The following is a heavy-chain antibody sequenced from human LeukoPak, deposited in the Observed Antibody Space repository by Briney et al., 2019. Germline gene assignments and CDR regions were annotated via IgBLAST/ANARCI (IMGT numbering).Heavy chain of an antibody. CDR2: INPNSGGA. D-gene: IGHD3-3*01. Sequence: ASVKVSCKASGYSFNSQGMNWVRQAPGQGLEWMGWINPNSGGANYAQKFQGRVTMTRDTSISTAYMELSRLRSDDTAVYYCAGDFWSGYYSFDYWGQGSLATVSS. CDR1: GYSFNSQG. V-gene: IGHV1-2*02. J-gene: IGHJ4*02. CDR3: AGDFWSGYYSFDY.